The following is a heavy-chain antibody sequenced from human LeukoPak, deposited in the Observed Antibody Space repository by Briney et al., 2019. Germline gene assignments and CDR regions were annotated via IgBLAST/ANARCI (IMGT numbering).Heavy chain of an antibody. V-gene: IGHV1-2*02. Sequence: ASVKVSCKASGYTFTGYYMHWVRQAPGQGLEWMGWINPNSGGTNYAQKFQCRVTMTRDTSISTAYMELSRLRSDDTAVYYCARGPRVGALGVGPSVAFDYWGQGTLVTVSS. CDR1: GYTFTGYY. D-gene: IGHD1-26*01. CDR2: INPNSGGT. J-gene: IGHJ4*02. CDR3: ARGPRVGALGVGPSVAFDY.